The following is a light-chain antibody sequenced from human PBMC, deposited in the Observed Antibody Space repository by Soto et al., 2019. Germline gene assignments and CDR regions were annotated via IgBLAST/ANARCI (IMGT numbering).Light chain of an antibody. V-gene: IGLV1-36*01. J-gene: IGLJ2*01. Sequence: QSVLIQPPSVSGAPGQTVTISCSGSSSNIGDNAVTWYQQVPGKAPRLLIYYDDLLPSGVSDRFSGSKSGTSASLAISGFQPEDEADYYCAARDDRLNGRVFGGGTKLTVL. CDR3: AARDDRLNGRV. CDR1: SSNIGDNA. CDR2: YDD.